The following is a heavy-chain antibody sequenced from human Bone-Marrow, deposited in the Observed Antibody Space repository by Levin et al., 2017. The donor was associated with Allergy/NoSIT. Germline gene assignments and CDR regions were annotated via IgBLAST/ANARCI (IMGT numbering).Heavy chain of an antibody. Sequence: PGGSLRLSCAVSGFTFSTYAMTWVRQAPGKGLEWVSTISAGGATTYYADSVRGRFTSSTDNSKNTLYLQMHNLRAEDAAVYYCAKPSSAGICYPGGAWFDSWGQGTLVTVSS. J-gene: IGHJ5*01. V-gene: IGHV3-23*01. CDR2: ISAGGATT. D-gene: IGHD2-15*01. CDR1: GFTFSTYA. CDR3: AKPSSAGICYPGGAWFDS.